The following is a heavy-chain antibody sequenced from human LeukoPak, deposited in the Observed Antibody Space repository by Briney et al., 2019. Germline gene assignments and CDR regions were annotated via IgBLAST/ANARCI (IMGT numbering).Heavy chain of an antibody. D-gene: IGHD2-2*01. Sequence: SETLSLTCAVYGGSFSGYYWSWIRQPPGKGLEWIGEINHSGSTNYNPSLKSRVTISVDTSKNQFSLKLSSVTAADTAVYYCARGPRPGYCSSTSCQPPTTFDYWGQGTLVTVSS. CDR1: GGSFSGYY. J-gene: IGHJ4*02. CDR2: INHSGST. V-gene: IGHV4-34*01. CDR3: ARGPRPGYCSSTSCQPPTTFDY.